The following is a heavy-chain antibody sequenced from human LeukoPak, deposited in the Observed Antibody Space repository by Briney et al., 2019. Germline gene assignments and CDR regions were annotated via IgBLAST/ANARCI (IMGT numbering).Heavy chain of an antibody. Sequence: QSGGSLRLSCAASGFTFSSYWMSWVRQAPGKGLEWVANIKQDGSGKYYVDSVKGRFTIPRDNAKNSLYLQMNSLRAEDTAVYYCARSRYSSSSGRDYWGQGTLVTVSS. CDR3: ARSRYSSSSGRDY. V-gene: IGHV3-7*01. J-gene: IGHJ4*02. D-gene: IGHD6-6*01. CDR1: GFTFSSYW. CDR2: IKQDGSGK.